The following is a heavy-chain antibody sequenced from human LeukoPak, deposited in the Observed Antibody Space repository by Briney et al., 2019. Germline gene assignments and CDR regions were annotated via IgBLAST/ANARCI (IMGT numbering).Heavy chain of an antibody. J-gene: IGHJ4*02. CDR1: EFTFSNYA. CDR3: AREYYYDSSGYYWDY. V-gene: IGHV3-23*01. D-gene: IGHD3-22*01. CDR2: IGIYGVTT. Sequence: GGSLRLSCAASEFTFSNYAMNWVRQAPGKGLEWVSIIGIYGVTTFHADSVKGRFTISRDNSKNTLYLEMNSLRVEDTAVHYCAREYYYDSSGYYWDYWGQGTLVTVSS.